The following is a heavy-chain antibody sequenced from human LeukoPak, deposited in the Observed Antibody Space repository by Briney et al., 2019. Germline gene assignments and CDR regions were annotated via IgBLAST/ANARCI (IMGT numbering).Heavy chain of an antibody. J-gene: IGHJ4*02. D-gene: IGHD6-19*01. CDR2: INTNSGGT. V-gene: IGHV1-2*02. CDR3: AREGSSGWYYFDY. Sequence: ASVKVSCKASGYTFTGYYMHWVRQAPGQGLEWMGWINTNSGGTKYAQKSQGRVTMTTDTSNSTAYMALSRLRSDDTAVYYCAREGSSGWYYFDYWGQGTLVTVSS. CDR1: GYTFTGYY.